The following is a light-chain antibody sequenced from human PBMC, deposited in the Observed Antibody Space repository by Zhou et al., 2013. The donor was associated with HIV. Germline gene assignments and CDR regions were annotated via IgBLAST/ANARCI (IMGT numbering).Light chain of an antibody. J-gene: IGKJ4*01. CDR3: QQYNHWPPLT. V-gene: IGKV3-11*01. CDR2: DSV. Sequence: EIVLTQSPATLSLSPGERATLSCRASQSVSNFLAWYQQKPGQAPRLLIYDSVNRATGIPARFRGGGSGTDFTLTISSLEPEDFAVYYCQQYNHWPPLTFGGGTKVEIK. CDR1: QSVSNF.